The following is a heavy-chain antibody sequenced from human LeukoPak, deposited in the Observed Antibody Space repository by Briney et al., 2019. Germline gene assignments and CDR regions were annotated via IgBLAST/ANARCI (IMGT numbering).Heavy chain of an antibody. CDR2: MNPNSGNT. CDR3: ARGGLLEPQYYFDY. J-gene: IGHJ4*02. Sequence: GASVKVSCKASGYTFTSYDINWVRQATGQGLEWMGWMNPNSGNTGYAQKFQGRVTITRNTSISTAYMELSSLRSEDTAVYYCARGGLLEPQYYFDYWGQGTLVTVSS. V-gene: IGHV1-8*03. CDR1: GYTFTSYD. D-gene: IGHD3/OR15-3a*01.